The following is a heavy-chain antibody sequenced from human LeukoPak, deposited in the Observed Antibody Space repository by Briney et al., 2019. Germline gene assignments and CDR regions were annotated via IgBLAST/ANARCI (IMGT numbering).Heavy chain of an antibody. Sequence: SETLSLTCTVSGGSISSSTYYWSWIRQPPGKGLEWIGYIYQSGSTNYNPSLKRRVIMSVDTAKDQVSLSLSSVTAADTAVYYCARDGSDYKSRNLFDPWGQGTLVTVSS. J-gene: IGHJ5*02. CDR1: GGSISSSTYY. D-gene: IGHD2-21*01. CDR2: IYQSGST. V-gene: IGHV4-61*01. CDR3: ARDGSDYKSRNLFDP.